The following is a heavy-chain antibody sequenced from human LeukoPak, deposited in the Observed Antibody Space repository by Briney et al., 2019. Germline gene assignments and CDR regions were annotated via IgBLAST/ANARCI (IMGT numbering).Heavy chain of an antibody. J-gene: IGHJ6*02. D-gene: IGHD2-15*01. CDR2: VDYRGNT. CDR3: ARVEVGAANRQWYGMDV. V-gene: IGHV4-59*01. Sequence: SETLSLTCTVSGGSISSYYWNWIRQPPGKGLEWIGYVDYRGNTNYNPSVKSRVTISIDTSKCLSSLKLNSVTAADTAVDYCARVEVGAANRQWYGMDVWGQGTTVTVPS. CDR1: GGSISSYY.